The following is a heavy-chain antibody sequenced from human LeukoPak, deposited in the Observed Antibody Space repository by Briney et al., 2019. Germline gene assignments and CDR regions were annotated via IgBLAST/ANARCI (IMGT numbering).Heavy chain of an antibody. CDR2: IYPGDSDT. D-gene: IGHD1-26*01. Sequence: GESLTISCKSFGYSFTDHWVAWVRQMPGKGPEWMGIIYPGDSDTRYSPSFQGQVTISADRSAATAFLHVNSLKASDTAIYYCARLFTLVGRHGLDVWGQGTTVTVSS. CDR1: GYSFTDHW. J-gene: IGHJ6*02. V-gene: IGHV5-51*01. CDR3: ARLFTLVGRHGLDV.